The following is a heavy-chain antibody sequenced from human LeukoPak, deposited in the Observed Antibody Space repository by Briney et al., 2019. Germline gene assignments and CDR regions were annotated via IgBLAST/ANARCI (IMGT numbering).Heavy chain of an antibody. V-gene: IGHV3-23*01. J-gene: IGHJ4*02. CDR2: ISGSGGST. Sequence: PGGSLRVSCAASGFTFSSYAMSWVRQAPGKGLEWVSAISGSGGSTYYADSAKGRFTISRDNSKNTLYLQMNSLRAEDTAVYYCAKASDYYGSGSYWDYWGQGTLVTVSS. D-gene: IGHD3-10*01. CDR1: GFTFSSYA. CDR3: AKASDYYGSGSYWDY.